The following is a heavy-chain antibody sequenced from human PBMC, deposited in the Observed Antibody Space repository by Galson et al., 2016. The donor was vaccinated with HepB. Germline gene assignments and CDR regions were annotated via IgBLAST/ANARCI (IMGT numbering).Heavy chain of an antibody. Sequence: SLRLSCAASGFTFSSYSMNWVRQAPGKGLQWVSYISVYRNIYYADSVKGRFTISRDNPQNSLYLQMDSLRAEDTSVYDCARADDCFGVCPQTYYLDSWGRGALVTVSS. CDR3: ARADDCFGVCPQTYYLDS. J-gene: IGHJ4*02. CDR2: ISVYRNI. D-gene: IGHD2-8*01. V-gene: IGHV3-48*01. CDR1: GFTFSSYS.